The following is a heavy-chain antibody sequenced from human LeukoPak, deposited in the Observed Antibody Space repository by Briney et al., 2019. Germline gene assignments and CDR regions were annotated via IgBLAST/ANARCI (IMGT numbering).Heavy chain of an antibody. CDR1: GGTFSSYA. V-gene: IGHV1-69*05. D-gene: IGHD3-10*01. J-gene: IGHJ4*02. CDR2: IIPIFGTA. CDR3: AREFKGSGKSSFDY. Sequence: APVKVSCKASGGTFSSYAISWVRQAPGQGLEWMGRIIPIFGTANYAQKFQGRVTITTDESTSTAYMELSSLRSEDTAVYYCAREFKGSGKSSFDYWDQGTLVTVSS.